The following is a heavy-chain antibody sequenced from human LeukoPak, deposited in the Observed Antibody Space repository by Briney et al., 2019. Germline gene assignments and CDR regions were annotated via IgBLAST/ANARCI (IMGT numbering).Heavy chain of an antibody. D-gene: IGHD7-27*01. CDR2: IHYSGST. J-gene: IGHJ5*02. CDR3: ARHDPGWFDT. Sequence: SETLSLTCTVSGGSISSSYWSWIRQPPGKGLEWIGYIHYSGSTNYNPSLKSRATISVDTSRAHFSLKLSSATAADTAVYYCARHDPGWFDTWGQGTLVTVSS. V-gene: IGHV4-59*08. CDR1: GGSISSSY.